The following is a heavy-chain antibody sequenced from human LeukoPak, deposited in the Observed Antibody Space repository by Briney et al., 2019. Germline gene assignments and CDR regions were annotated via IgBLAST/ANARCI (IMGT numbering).Heavy chain of an antibody. CDR3: ARETYSSGWWAGPARTYYYYGMDV. V-gene: IGHV3-66*01. J-gene: IGHJ6*02. CDR1: GFTFSTYA. CDR2: IYSGGST. Sequence: GGSLRLSCAASGFTFSTYAMSWVRQAPGKGLEWVSVIYSGGSTYYADSVKGRFTISRDNAKNSLYLQMNSLRAEDTAVYYYARETYSSGWWAGPARTYYYYGMDVWGQGTTVTVSS. D-gene: IGHD6-19*01.